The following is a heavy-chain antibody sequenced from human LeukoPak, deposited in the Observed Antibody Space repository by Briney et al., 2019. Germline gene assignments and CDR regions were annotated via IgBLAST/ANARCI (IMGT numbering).Heavy chain of an antibody. Sequence: KPSETLSLTCAVYGGSLSGYYWTWIRQSPGKGLEWIGQINHSGSTNYKPSLKSRVTISVDMSSNQFSLKLSSVTAADTAVYYCARSLALGYCSSTSCYAIAFDIWGQGTMVTVSS. CDR3: ARSLALGYCSSTSCYAIAFDI. V-gene: IGHV4-34*01. D-gene: IGHD2-2*01. J-gene: IGHJ3*02. CDR1: GGSLSGYY. CDR2: INHSGST.